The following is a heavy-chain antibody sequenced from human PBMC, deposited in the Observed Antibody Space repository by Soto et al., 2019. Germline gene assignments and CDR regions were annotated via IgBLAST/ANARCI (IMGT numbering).Heavy chain of an antibody. CDR3: ARHTPLPAVLLWFGQSPGFDP. CDR1: GGSISSSSYY. CDR2: IYYSGST. V-gene: IGHV4-39*01. D-gene: IGHD3-10*01. J-gene: IGHJ5*02. Sequence: QLQLQESGPGLVKPSETLSLTCTVSGGSISSSSYYWGWIRQPPGKGLEWIGSIYYSGSTYYNPSLKSRVTISVDTSKNQFSLKLSSVTAADTAVYYCARHTPLPAVLLWFGQSPGFDPWGQGTLVTVSS.